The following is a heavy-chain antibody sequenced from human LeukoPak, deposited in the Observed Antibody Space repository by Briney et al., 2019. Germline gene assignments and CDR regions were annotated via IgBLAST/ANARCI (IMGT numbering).Heavy chain of an antibody. CDR3: ARGGRVVPAASFDP. J-gene: IGHJ5*02. D-gene: IGHD2-2*01. Sequence: SETLSLTCTVSGGSISSGDYYWSWIRQPPGKGLEWIGYIYYSGSTYYNPSLKSRVTISVDTSKNQFSLKLSSVTAADTAVYYRARGGRVVPAASFDPWGQGTLVTVSS. V-gene: IGHV4-30-4*01. CDR2: IYYSGST. CDR1: GGSISSGDYY.